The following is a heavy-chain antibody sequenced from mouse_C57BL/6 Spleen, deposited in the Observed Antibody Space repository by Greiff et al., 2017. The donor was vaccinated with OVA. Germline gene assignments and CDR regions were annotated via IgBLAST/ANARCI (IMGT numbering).Heavy chain of an antibody. CDR1: GYTFTSYW. Sequence: QVQLQQSGAELVMPGASVKLSCKASGYTFTSYWMHWVKQRPGQGLEWIGEIDPSDSYTNYDQKFKGKSTLTVDKSSSTAYMQLSSLTSEDSAVYYCARSGDYCGSSYEAWFAYWGQGTLVTVSA. CDR2: IDPSDSYT. V-gene: IGHV1-69*01. CDR3: ARSGDYCGSSYEAWFAY. J-gene: IGHJ3*01. D-gene: IGHD1-1*01.